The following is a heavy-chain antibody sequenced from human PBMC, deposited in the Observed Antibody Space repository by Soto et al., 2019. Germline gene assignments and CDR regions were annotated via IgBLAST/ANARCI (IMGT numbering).Heavy chain of an antibody. D-gene: IGHD3-10*01. V-gene: IGHV3-74*01. J-gene: IGHJ6*02. Sequence: EVQLVESGGGVVQPGGSLRLSCAASGFTFSSYWMHWVRQAPGKGLVWVSRINSDGSTSSTTYADSVKGRFTISRDNAKNTLYLQRNRLRAEDTGVDYCARVSPMVRGVPNPMDVWGQGTTGTVSS. CDR1: GFTFSSYW. CDR2: INSDGSTSST. CDR3: ARVSPMVRGVPNPMDV.